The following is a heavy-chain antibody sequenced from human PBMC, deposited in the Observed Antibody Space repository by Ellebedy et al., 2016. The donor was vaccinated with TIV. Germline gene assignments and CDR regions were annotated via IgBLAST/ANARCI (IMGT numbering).Heavy chain of an antibody. Sequence: GESLKISCGASGFTFTNSWMHWVRQAPGKGLVWVSRINSDGSSTGYADFAKGRFTISRDNAKNTLYLQMNSLSGDDTAVYYCLRLLDRKDGFDFYYWGHGTLVTVSS. CDR2: INSDGSST. CDR3: LRLLDRKDGFDFYY. CDR1: GFTFTNSW. D-gene: IGHD5-12*01. J-gene: IGHJ4*01. V-gene: IGHV3-74*01.